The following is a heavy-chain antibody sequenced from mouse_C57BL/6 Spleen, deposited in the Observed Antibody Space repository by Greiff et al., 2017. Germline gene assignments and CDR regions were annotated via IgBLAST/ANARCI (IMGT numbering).Heavy chain of an antibody. CDR1: GYTFTSYW. CDR2: IDPNSGGT. J-gene: IGHJ2*01. CDR3: AREAYYYGSSY. V-gene: IGHV1-72*01. Sequence: QVQLQQPGAELVKPGASVKLSCKASGYTFTSYWMHWVKQRPGRGLEWIGRIDPNSGGTKYNEKFKSKATLTVDKHSSTAYMQLSSLTSEDSAVYYCAREAYYYGSSYWGQGTTLTVSS. D-gene: IGHD1-1*01.